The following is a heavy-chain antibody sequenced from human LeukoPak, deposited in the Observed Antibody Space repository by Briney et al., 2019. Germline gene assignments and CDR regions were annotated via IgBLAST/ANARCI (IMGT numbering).Heavy chain of an antibody. Sequence: GGSLRLSCAVSGFTFSDYAMSWVRQAPGKGLEWVLGISFSGRSTNYADSVKGRFIISRDDSKNTLYLQMNSLKTEDTAVYYCTTDPPLSTWGQGTLVTVSS. V-gene: IGHV3-23*01. CDR1: GFTFSDYA. CDR3: TTDPPLST. CDR2: ISFSGRST. D-gene: IGHD2/OR15-2a*01. J-gene: IGHJ4*02.